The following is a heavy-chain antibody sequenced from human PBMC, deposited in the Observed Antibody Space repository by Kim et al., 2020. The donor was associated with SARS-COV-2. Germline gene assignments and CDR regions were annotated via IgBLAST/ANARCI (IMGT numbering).Heavy chain of an antibody. CDR2: IYYIGST. Sequence: SETLSLTCTVSGGSVGSSTYDWGWIHQPPEKGLEWIGTIYYIGSTYYNPSLKSRVTISLDTSKNQFSLKLSSVTAADTAVYFCARHLTPGDSGTYYPDYWGQGTLVTVSS. V-gene: IGHV4-39*01. CDR3: ARHLTPGDSGTYYPDY. D-gene: IGHD3-10*01. J-gene: IGHJ4*02. CDR1: GGSVGSSTYD.